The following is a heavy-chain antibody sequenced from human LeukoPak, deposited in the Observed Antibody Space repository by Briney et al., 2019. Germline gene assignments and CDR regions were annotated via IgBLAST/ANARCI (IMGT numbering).Heavy chain of an antibody. CDR3: EISFDA. V-gene: IGHV3-23*01. CDR2: ISASGEST. CDR1: GFTFRNYA. Sequence: PGGSLRLSCAASGFTFRNYAVSWVRQAPGKGLEWVSTISASGESTFYADSVKGRFTISRDNSKSTWYLQMNSLRGEDSAIYYCEISFDAWGQGTLVTVSS. D-gene: IGHD3-3*02. J-gene: IGHJ4*02.